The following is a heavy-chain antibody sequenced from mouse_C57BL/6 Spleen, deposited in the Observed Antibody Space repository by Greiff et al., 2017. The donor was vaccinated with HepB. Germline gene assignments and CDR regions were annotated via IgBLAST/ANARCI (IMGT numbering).Heavy chain of an antibody. CDR3: TSMVTTFGY. CDR2: IDPETGGT. D-gene: IGHD2-2*01. CDR1: GYTFTDYE. Sequence: QVQLKQSGAELVRPGASVTLSCKASGYTFTDYEMHWVKQTPVHGLEWIGAIDPETGGTAYNQKFKGKAILTADKSSSTAYMELRSLTSEDSAVYYCTSMVTTFGYWGQGTTLTVSS. V-gene: IGHV1-15*01. J-gene: IGHJ2*01.